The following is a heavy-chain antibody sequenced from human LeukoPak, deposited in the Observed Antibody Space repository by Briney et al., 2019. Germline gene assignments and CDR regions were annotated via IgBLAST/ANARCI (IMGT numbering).Heavy chain of an antibody. CDR2: ISGSGGST. CDR1: GFTFSSYA. D-gene: IGHD3-22*01. J-gene: IGHJ4*02. V-gene: IGHV3-23*01. Sequence: PWGSLRLSCAASGFTFSSYAMSWVRQAPGKGLEWVSAISGSGGSTYYADSVKGRFTISRDNSKNTLYLQMNSLRAEDTAVYYCAKAWVSSGYYTIYYDFDYWGQGTLVTVSS. CDR3: AKAWVSSGYYTIYYDFDY.